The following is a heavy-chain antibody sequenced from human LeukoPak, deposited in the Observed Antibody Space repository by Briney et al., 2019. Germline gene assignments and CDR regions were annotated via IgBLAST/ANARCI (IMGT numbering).Heavy chain of an antibody. J-gene: IGHJ4*02. CDR3: ARSTLSRNYYDSSGYYYDLDY. CDR1: GYTFTGYY. V-gene: IGHV1-2*06. CDR2: INPNSGGT. D-gene: IGHD3-22*01. Sequence: TSVKVSCKASGYTFTGYYMHWVRQAPGQGLEWMGRINPNSGGTNYAQKFQGRVTMTRDTPISTAYMELSRLRSDDTAVYYCARSTLSRNYYDSSGYYYDLDYWGQGTLVTVSS.